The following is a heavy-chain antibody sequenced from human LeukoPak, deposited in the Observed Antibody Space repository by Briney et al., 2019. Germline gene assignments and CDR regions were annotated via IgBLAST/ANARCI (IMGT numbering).Heavy chain of an antibody. V-gene: IGHV4-39*01. CDR3: ARYCSSTSCPGVFDY. D-gene: IGHD2-2*01. CDR1: GGSISSSIYY. J-gene: IGHJ4*02. Sequence: SETLSLTCTVSGGSISSSIYYWGWLRQPPGKGLEWIGSIYYSGSTYYNPSLKSRVTISVDTSKNQFSLKLSSVTAADTAVYYCARYCSSTSCPGVFDYWGQGTLVTVSS. CDR2: IYYSGST.